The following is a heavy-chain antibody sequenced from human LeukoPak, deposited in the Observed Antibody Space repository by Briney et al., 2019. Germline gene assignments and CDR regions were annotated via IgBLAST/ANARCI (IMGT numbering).Heavy chain of an antibody. J-gene: IGHJ4*02. CDR3: ARGQDYFDSGGYYPPKLFDY. Sequence: SETLSLTCTVSGGSISGYYWSWIRQPPGKGLEWIGYIYYSGSTKYNPSLKSRVTISVDTSKKQFSLKLSSVTAADTAVYYCARGQDYFDSGGYYPPKLFDYWGQGTLVTVSS. V-gene: IGHV4-59*01. D-gene: IGHD3-22*01. CDR2: IYYSGST. CDR1: GGSISGYY.